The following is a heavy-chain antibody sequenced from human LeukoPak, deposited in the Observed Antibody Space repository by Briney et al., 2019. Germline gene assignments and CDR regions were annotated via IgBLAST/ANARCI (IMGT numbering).Heavy chain of an antibody. D-gene: IGHD3-22*01. CDR2: ISDSGGST. Sequence: PGGSLRLSCAASGFTFSNFAMSWVRQAPGKGLEWVSLISDSGGSTNYADSVKGRFIISRDNSKNTLYLQTNSLRAEDTAVYYCARSEYYYDSSGYKLGSHRPTPGGFDPWGQGTLVTVSS. CDR3: ARSEYYYDSSGYKLGSHRPTPGGFDP. CDR1: GFTFSNFA. V-gene: IGHV3-23*01. J-gene: IGHJ5*02.